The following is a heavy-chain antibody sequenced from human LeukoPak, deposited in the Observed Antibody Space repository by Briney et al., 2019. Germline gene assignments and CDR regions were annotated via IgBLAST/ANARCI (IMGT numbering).Heavy chain of an antibody. Sequence: SGGSLRLSCAASGFTFSDYYMSWIRQAPGKGPEWVSYISSSGSTIYYADSVKGRFTISRDNAKNSLYLQMNSLRAEDTAVYYCARDLYDSSGYRGDWFDPWGQGTLVTVSS. CDR2: ISSSGSTI. D-gene: IGHD3-22*01. CDR1: GFTFSDYY. V-gene: IGHV3-11*04. CDR3: ARDLYDSSGYRGDWFDP. J-gene: IGHJ5*02.